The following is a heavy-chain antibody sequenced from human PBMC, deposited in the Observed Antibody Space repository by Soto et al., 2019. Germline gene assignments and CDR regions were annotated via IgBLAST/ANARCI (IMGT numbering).Heavy chain of an antibody. CDR1: GFTLSDYW. CDR2: ISVDGGST. CDR3: ARAPEQRQIDY. J-gene: IGHJ4*02. Sequence: EVQLVESGGGLVQPGRSLRLSCAASGFTLSDYWMHCVRQVPGKGLLWVARISVDGGSTTYADSVRGRFTISRDNAKNTLYLQMDTLRAEDTSIYSCARAPEQRQIDYWGLGSLVTVSS. V-gene: IGHV3-74*01. D-gene: IGHD6-19*01.